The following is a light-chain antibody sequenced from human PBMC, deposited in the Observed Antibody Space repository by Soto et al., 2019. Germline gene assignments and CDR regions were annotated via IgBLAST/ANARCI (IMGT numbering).Light chain of an antibody. J-gene: IGKJ1*01. CDR2: DAS. V-gene: IGKV1-5*01. Sequence: EIQMTQSPSTLSGSVGDRFTITCRASQTISSWLAWYQQKPGKSPDLLIYDASRLAGGVPSRFSGSESGTEFTLTIGSLQPDDFATYFCQQYYNYSTVGPGTKVEIK. CDR1: QTISSW. CDR3: QQYYNYST.